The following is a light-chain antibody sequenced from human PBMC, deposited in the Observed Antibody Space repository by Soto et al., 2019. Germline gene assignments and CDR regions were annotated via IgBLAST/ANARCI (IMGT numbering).Light chain of an antibody. CDR2: AAS. CDR1: QGVSNY. V-gene: IGKV1-17*03. CDR3: LQHHDYPWT. J-gene: IGKJ1*01. Sequence: DIQMTQSPSVMSASVGDGVTIICQASQGVSNYVAWFQQKPGKVAKRLIFAASALQSGVPSRFSGSGSGTAFTLTISSLQPEDFATYFCLQHHDYPWTFGQWTKWIS.